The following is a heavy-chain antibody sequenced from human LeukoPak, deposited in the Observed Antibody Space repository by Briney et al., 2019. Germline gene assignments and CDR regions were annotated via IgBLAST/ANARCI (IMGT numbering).Heavy chain of an antibody. CDR2: TYYRSKWFN. CDR3: AIELGRRGIDY. Sequence: SQTLSLTCAISGDSVSSNSATWTFIRQSPSRGLEWLGRTYYRSKWFNEYAVSVKSRITINTDTSKNQFSLQLTSVTPEDTAMYFCAIELGRRGIDYWGQGTLVTVSS. J-gene: IGHJ4*02. D-gene: IGHD3-10*01. CDR1: GDSVSSNSAT. V-gene: IGHV6-1*01.